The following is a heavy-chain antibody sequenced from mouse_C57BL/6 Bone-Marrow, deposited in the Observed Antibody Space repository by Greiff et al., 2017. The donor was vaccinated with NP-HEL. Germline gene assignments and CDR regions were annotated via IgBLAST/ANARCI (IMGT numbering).Heavy chain of an antibody. CDR1: GYTFTSYW. V-gene: IGHV1-69*01. CDR2: IDPSDSYT. Sequence: QVQLKQPGAELVMPGASVKLSCKASGYTFTSYWMHWVKQRPGQGLEWIGEIDPSDSYTNYNQKFKGKSTLTVDKSSSTAYMQLSSLTSEDSAVYYCARDSSDFDYWGQGTTLTVSS. J-gene: IGHJ2*01. CDR3: ARDSSDFDY. D-gene: IGHD3-2*02.